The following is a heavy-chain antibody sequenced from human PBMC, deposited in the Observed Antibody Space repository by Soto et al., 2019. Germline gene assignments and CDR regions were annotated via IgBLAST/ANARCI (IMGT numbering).Heavy chain of an antibody. Sequence: EVQLVESGGGLIQPGGSLRLSCEVSGFTFRSYAMMWVRQAPGKGLEWVSKISSGGIDTYYADSVKGRFTISRDNAKSTLHLQMNNLRVEDTAVYYWAREYFGESIWGQGTMVTVSP. D-gene: IGHD3-10*01. CDR1: GFTFRSYA. J-gene: IGHJ3*01. V-gene: IGHV3-48*01. CDR2: ISSGGIDT. CDR3: AREYFGESI.